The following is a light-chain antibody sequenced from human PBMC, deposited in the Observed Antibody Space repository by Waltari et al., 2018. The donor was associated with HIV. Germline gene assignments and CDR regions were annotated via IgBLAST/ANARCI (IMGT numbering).Light chain of an antibody. CDR3: SSYTSSSTRV. CDR2: EVS. J-gene: IGLJ3*02. V-gene: IGLV2-14*01. CDR1: SSAVGGYLF. Sequence: QSALTQPASGSGSPGQPITIPCTGTSSAVGGYLFFSWYQQHPGKAPKLRIYEVSEQSSGVSNRFSGSKSGNAASLTISGLQAEDEADYYCSSYTSSSTRVFGGGTKLTVL.